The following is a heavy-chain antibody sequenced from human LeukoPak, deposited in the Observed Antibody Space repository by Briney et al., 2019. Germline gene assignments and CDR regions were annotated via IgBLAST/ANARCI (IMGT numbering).Heavy chain of an antibody. CDR2: TYYRSKWNN. D-gene: IGHD2-15*01. CDR1: GDXVSSNSAA. Sequence: SQTLSLTCAISGDXVSSNSAAWNWIRQSPSRGLEWLGRTYYRSKWNNDYAVSVKSRITINPDTSKNQFSLQLNSVTPEDTAVYYCARESWDIEGYNWFDPWGQGTLVTVSS. V-gene: IGHV6-1*01. CDR3: ARESWDIEGYNWFDP. J-gene: IGHJ5*02.